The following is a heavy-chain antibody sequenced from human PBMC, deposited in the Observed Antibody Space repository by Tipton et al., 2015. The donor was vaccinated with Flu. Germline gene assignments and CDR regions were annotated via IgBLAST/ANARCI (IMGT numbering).Heavy chain of an antibody. CDR1: GYSISSGYY. J-gene: IGHJ4*02. CDR3: ARSTYYYGSGSSDY. D-gene: IGHD3-10*01. CDR2: IFHSGNM. V-gene: IGHV4-38-2*01. Sequence: GLVKPSETLSLTCAVSGYSISSGYYWGWIRQPPGKGLEWIGNIFHSGNMYHNPSLKSRVTISVDTSKNQFSLKLNSVTAADTAVYYCARSTYYYGSGSSDYWGQGSLVTVSS.